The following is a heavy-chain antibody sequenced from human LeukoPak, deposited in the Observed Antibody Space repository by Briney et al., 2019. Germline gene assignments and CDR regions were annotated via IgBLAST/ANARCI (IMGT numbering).Heavy chain of an antibody. Sequence: GGSLRLSCEASGFTFRSYWMHWVRQAPGKGLMWVSRIETDGSSTNYADSMKGRFTISRDNAKNSLYLQMNSLRVEDTAVYYCATSSFYGQLWGQGTLVTVSS. V-gene: IGHV3-74*01. CDR1: GFTFRSYW. J-gene: IGHJ1*01. D-gene: IGHD2/OR15-2a*01. CDR3: ATSSFYGQL. CDR2: IETDGSST.